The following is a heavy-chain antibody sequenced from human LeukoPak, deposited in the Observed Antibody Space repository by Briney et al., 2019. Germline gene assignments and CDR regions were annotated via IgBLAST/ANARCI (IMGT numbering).Heavy chain of an antibody. J-gene: IGHJ4*02. D-gene: IGHD4-17*01. Sequence: SQTLSLTCTVSGGSISSGGYYWSWIRQPPGKGLEWIGEINHSGSTNYNPSLKSRVTISVDTSKNQFSLKLSSVTAADTAVYYCARGLLDDYGDYDWGQGTLVTVSS. CDR3: ARGLLDDYGDYD. CDR2: INHSGST. CDR1: GGSISSGGYY. V-gene: IGHV4-30-2*01.